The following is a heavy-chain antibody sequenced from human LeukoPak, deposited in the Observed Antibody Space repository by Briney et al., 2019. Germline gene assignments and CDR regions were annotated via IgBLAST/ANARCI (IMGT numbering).Heavy chain of an antibody. CDR2: ISGSGGST. Sequence: PGGSLRLSCAASGFTFSSYAMSWVRQAPGKGLEWVSAISGSGGSTYYADSVKGRFTISRDNSKNTLYLQMNSLRAEDTAVYYCARARGEWELPDHWGQGTLVTVSS. D-gene: IGHD1-26*01. V-gene: IGHV3-23*01. CDR3: ARARGEWELPDH. CDR1: GFTFSSYA. J-gene: IGHJ5*02.